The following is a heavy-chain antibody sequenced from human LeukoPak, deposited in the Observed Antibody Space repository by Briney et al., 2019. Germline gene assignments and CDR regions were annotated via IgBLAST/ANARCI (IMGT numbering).Heavy chain of an antibody. D-gene: IGHD1-26*01. CDR3: ARRLGGWVGATDY. CDR2: IYYSGST. CDR1: GGSISSYY. V-gene: IGHV4-59*12. J-gene: IGHJ4*02. Sequence: SETLSLTCTVSGGSISSYYWSWIRQPPGKGLEWIGYIYYSGSTNYNPSLKSRVTISVDTSKNQFSLKLSSVTAADTAVYYCARRLGGWVGATDYWGQGTLVTVSS.